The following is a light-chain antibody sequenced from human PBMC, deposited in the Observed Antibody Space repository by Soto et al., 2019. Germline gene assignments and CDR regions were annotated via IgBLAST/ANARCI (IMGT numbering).Light chain of an antibody. CDR3: QPANTFPPLFT. V-gene: IGKV1-12*01. J-gene: IGKJ3*01. Sequence: DIQMTQSPSSVSASVGDRVTITCRANQDLGTWLTWYQHKPGQAPQVLIYSASILQSGVSSRFSGSVSGPQFTLTISSLQLEDCATYYCQPANTFPPLFTFGPGTKVHI. CDR1: QDLGTW. CDR2: SAS.